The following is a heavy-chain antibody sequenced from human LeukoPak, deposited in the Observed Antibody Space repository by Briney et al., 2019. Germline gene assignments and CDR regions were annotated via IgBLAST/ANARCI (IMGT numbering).Heavy chain of an antibody. V-gene: IGHV7-4-1*02. Sequence: ASAKVSCTASGYTFTSYAMNWVRQAPGQGLEWMGWINTNTGNPTYAQGSTGRFVFSLDTSVSTAYLQISSLKAEDTAVYYCARDQSSSWSSYYYMDVWGKGTTVTVSS. D-gene: IGHD6-6*01. CDR3: ARDQSSSWSSYYYMDV. CDR1: GYTFTSYA. CDR2: INTNTGNP. J-gene: IGHJ6*03.